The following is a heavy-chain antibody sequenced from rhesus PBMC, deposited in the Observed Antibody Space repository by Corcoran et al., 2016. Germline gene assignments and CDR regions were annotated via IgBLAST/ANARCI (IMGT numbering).Heavy chain of an antibody. Sequence: QLQLQESGPGLVKPSETLSLTRAVSGGSISSKHWSWIRQPPGKGMEWIGRISGSGGSTDYNPSLKSRVTISTDTSKNQFSLKLSSVTAADTAVYYCARGGGGYTNFDYWGQGVLVTVSS. CDR3: ARGGGGYTNFDY. V-gene: IGHV4-173*01. D-gene: IGHD6-31*01. CDR1: GGSISSKH. CDR2: ISGSGGST. J-gene: IGHJ4*01.